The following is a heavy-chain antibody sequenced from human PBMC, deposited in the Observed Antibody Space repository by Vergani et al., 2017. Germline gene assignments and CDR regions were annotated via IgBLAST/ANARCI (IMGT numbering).Heavy chain of an antibody. CDR3: ARGQDSYGISYYFDY. V-gene: IGHV4-59*01. Sequence: QVQLQESGPGLVKPSETLSLTCTVSGGSISSYYWSWIRQTPGKGLEWIGYIYYSGSTNYNPSLKSRVTISVDTSKNQFSLKLSSVTAADTAVYYCARGQDSYGISYYFDYWGQGTLVTVSS. CDR1: GGSISSYY. CDR2: IYYSGST. D-gene: IGHD5-18*01. J-gene: IGHJ4*02.